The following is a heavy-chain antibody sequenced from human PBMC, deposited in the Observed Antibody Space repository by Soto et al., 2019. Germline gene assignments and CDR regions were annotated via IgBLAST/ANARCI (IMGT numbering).Heavy chain of an antibody. V-gene: IGHV1-3*01. J-gene: IGHJ4*02. CDR3: ARDTGDGTFDF. Sequence: QVHLVQSGAEVRKPGASVKVSCKASGYTFSSYAIHWVRQAPGQRLESMGWSNAGDGNTKSSQKFQDRVTLSWDTSASTAYMELTSLRSEDTAVYYCARDTGDGTFDFWGQGTLVTVSS. CDR2: SNAGDGNT. CDR1: GYTFSSYA. D-gene: IGHD7-27*01.